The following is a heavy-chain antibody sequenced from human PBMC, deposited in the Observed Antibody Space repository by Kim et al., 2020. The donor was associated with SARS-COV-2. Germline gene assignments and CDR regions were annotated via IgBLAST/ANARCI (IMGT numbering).Heavy chain of an antibody. Sequence: SETLSLTCAVYGGSFSGYYWSWIRQPPGKGLEWIGEINHSGSTNYNPSLKSRVTISVDTSKNQFSLKLSSVTAADTAVYYCARGAAANWFDPWGQGTLVT. V-gene: IGHV4-34*01. D-gene: IGHD6-13*01. CDR3: ARGAAANWFDP. J-gene: IGHJ5*02. CDR1: GGSFSGYY. CDR2: INHSGST.